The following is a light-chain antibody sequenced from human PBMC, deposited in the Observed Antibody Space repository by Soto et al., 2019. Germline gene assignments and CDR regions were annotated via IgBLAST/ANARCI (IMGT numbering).Light chain of an antibody. CDR2: WAS. CDR1: QSILYRSNNKNY. J-gene: IGKJ2*01. Sequence: DIVMTQSPDSLAVSLGERATINCKSSQSILYRSNNKNYLAWYRQKPGQPPKLLIYWASIRESGVPDRISGSGSGTDFTLTISSLQAEDVAVYYCQPYYSTPPYTFGQGTKLEIK. CDR3: QPYYSTPPYT. V-gene: IGKV4-1*01.